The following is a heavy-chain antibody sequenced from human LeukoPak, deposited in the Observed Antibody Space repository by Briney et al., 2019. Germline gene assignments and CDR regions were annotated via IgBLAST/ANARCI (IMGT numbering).Heavy chain of an antibody. V-gene: IGHV4-4*07. CDR1: GGSISSYY. CDR2: IYTSGST. Sequence: SETLSLTCSVSGGSISSYYCSWVRQPAGKGLGWIGRIYTSGSTNYNPSLKSRVTMSVDTSKNQFSLKLSSVTAADTAVYYCARDEPSMVRGVIGFDPWGQGTLVTVSS. J-gene: IGHJ5*02. D-gene: IGHD3-10*01. CDR3: ARDEPSMVRGVIGFDP.